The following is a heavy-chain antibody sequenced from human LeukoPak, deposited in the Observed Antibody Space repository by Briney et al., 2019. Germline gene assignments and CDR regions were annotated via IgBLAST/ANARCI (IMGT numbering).Heavy chain of an antibody. Sequence: GASVKLSCKASVYTFTNNYIHWVRQAPGQGLEWMGMINPRGGDTRFAQKFHDRLTMSRDTSTSTVYMELYTLRSEDTAIHYCARDKGGYGYYFNSWGQGTLVTVSS. J-gene: IGHJ4*02. CDR1: VYTFTNNY. D-gene: IGHD3-22*01. CDR3: ARDKGGYGYYFNS. V-gene: IGHV1-46*01. CDR2: INPRGGDT.